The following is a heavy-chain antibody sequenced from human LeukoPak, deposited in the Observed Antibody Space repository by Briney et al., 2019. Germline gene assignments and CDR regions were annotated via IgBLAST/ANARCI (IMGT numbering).Heavy chain of an antibody. V-gene: IGHV3-7*01. Sequence: PGGSLRLSCAASGFTFSTYWMTWVRQAPGKGLEWVANINQDGSEKYYVDSVKGRFTISRDNAKNSLYLQMNNLRAEDTAVYYCARPTVTTGVDAFDFWGQGTMVTVSS. J-gene: IGHJ3*01. CDR1: GFTFSTYW. CDR3: ARPTVTTGVDAFDF. D-gene: IGHD4-17*01. CDR2: INQDGSEK.